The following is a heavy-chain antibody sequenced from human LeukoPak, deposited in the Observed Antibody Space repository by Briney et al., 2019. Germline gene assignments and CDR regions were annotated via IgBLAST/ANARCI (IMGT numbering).Heavy chain of an antibody. D-gene: IGHD5-18*01. Sequence: SQTLSLTCTVSGGSISSGSYYWSWIRQPAGKGLEWIGRIYTSGSTNYNPSLKSRVTISVDTSKNQFSLKLSSVTAADTAVYYCARRRSGYSYSLWGQGTLVTVSS. CDR1: GGSISSGSYY. CDR2: IYTSGST. CDR3: ARRRSGYSYSL. J-gene: IGHJ4*02. V-gene: IGHV4-61*02.